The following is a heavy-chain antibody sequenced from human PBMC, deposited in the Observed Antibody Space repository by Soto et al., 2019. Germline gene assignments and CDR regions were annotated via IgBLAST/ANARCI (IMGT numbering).Heavy chain of an antibody. CDR3: ATYDSGGKFDF. CDR1: GGSLSPNY. J-gene: IGHJ4*02. D-gene: IGHD3-22*01. CDR2: IYYSGTT. Sequence: PSETLSLTCTVSGGSLSPNYWTWIRQPPGKGLEWIGSIYYSGTTYYNPSLKSRVTISVDRSKNQFSLKLTSVTAADTAVYYCATYDSGGKFDFWGLGTLVTVSS. V-gene: IGHV4-39*07.